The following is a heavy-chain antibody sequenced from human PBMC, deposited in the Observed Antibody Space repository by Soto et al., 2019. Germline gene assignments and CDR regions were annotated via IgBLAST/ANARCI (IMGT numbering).Heavy chain of an antibody. CDR2: IYHTGTT. CDR3: AGSNWGSYRHEDL. D-gene: IGHD3-16*02. Sequence: SETLSLTCTVSGGSINNYYWSWIRQPPGKGLEWIGYIYHTGTTNYNASLQSRITISVDKSKNQFSLKLRSVTAADTAVYYCAGSNWGSYRHEDLWGQGTQVTVSS. CDR1: GGSINNYY. J-gene: IGHJ5*02. V-gene: IGHV4-59*01.